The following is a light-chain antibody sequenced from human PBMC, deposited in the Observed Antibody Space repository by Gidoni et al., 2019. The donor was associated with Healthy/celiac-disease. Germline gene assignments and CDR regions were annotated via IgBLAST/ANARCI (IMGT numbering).Light chain of an antibody. J-gene: IGLJ2*01. Sequence: QSVLTQPPSVSGAPGHRVPISCTGSSSNTGAGYEVHWYQQLPGTAPKLLIYGNSNRPSGVPDRFSGSKSGTSASLAITELQAEDEADYYCQSYDSSLSGSVFGGGTKLTVL. CDR3: QSYDSSLSGSV. CDR2: GNS. CDR1: SSNTGAGYE. V-gene: IGLV1-40*01.